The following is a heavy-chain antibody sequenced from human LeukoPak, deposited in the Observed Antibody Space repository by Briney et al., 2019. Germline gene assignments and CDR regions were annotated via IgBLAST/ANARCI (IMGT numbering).Heavy chain of an antibody. Sequence: GGSLRLSCAASGFTFSSYAMSWVRQAPGKGLEWVSAISGSGGSTYYADSVKGRFTISRDNSKNTLYLQLNSLRAEDTAVYFCARLSSWVFEIWGQGTMVTVSS. CDR2: ISGSGGST. D-gene: IGHD2-21*02. CDR3: ARLSSWVFEI. J-gene: IGHJ3*02. V-gene: IGHV3-23*01. CDR1: GFTFSSYA.